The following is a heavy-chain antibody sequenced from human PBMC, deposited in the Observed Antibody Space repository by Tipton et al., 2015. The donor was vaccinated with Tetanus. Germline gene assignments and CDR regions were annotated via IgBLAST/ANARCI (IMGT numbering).Heavy chain of an antibody. J-gene: IGHJ6*02. CDR1: GGSFSGYY. Sequence: GLVKPSETLSLTCAVKGGSFSGYYWTWIRQAPGKGLEWIGQINHSGGTSYSSSLKSRVTISLDTPKNHFSLRLRSVTAADTAVYFCARERNVGVSVRDGMDVWGQGATVTVSS. CDR2: INHSGGT. D-gene: IGHD5/OR15-5a*01. V-gene: IGHV4-34*01. CDR3: ARERNVGVSVRDGMDV.